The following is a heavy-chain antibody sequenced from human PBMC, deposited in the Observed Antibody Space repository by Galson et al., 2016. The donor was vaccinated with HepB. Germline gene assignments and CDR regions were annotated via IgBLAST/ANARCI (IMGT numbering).Heavy chain of an antibody. CDR2: IFYSGST. CDR1: GGSISSYY. V-gene: IGHV4-59*01. CDR3: ARSRVTSGFMRGFDP. D-gene: IGHD3-16*01. Sequence: SETLSLTCTVSGGSISSYYWSWIRQPPGKGLEWIGYIFYSGSTNYNPSLTSRVTISVDSSTKNQFSLSLSSVTAADTAVYFCARSRVTSGFMRGFDPWGQGTLVTVSS. J-gene: IGHJ5*02.